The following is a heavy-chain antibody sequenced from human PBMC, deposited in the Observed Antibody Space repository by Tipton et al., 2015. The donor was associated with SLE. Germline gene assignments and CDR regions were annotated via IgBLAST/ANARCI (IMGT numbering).Heavy chain of an antibody. V-gene: IGHV4-4*09. D-gene: IGHD5-18*01. CDR2: IYTSGST. Sequence: TLSLTCAVYGGSFSGYYWSWIRQPPGKGLEWIGYIYTSGSTNYNPSLKSRVTISVDTSKNQFSLKLSSVTAADTAVYYCARVKPNSYHDAFDIWGQGTMVTVSS. CDR1: GGSFSGYY. CDR3: ARVKPNSYHDAFDI. J-gene: IGHJ3*02.